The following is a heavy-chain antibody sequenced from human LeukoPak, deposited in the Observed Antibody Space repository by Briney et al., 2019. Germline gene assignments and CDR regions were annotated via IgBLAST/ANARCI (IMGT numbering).Heavy chain of an antibody. CDR1: GGSISSYY. Sequence: SETLSLTCTVSGGSISSYYWSWIRQPPGKGLEWIGYIYYSGSTNYNPSLKSRVTISVDTSKNQFSLKLSSVTAADTAVYYCARIVGVDFYSWFDPWGQGTLVTVSS. J-gene: IGHJ5*02. V-gene: IGHV4-59*01. D-gene: IGHD1-26*01. CDR3: ARIVGVDFYSWFDP. CDR2: IYYSGST.